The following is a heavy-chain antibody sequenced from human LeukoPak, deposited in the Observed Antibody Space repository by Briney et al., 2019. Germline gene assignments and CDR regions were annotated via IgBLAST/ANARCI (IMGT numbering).Heavy chain of an antibody. V-gene: IGHV3-30*02. D-gene: IGHD6-19*01. Sequence: GGSLRLSCAASGFTFSSDGMHWVRQAPGKGLEWVAFIRYDGSNKYYADSVKGRFTISRDNSKNTLYLQMNTLRAEDTAVYYCAKDGGAVAGTRIDYWGQGTLVTVSS. CDR1: GFTFSSDG. CDR2: IRYDGSNK. CDR3: AKDGGAVAGTRIDY. J-gene: IGHJ4*02.